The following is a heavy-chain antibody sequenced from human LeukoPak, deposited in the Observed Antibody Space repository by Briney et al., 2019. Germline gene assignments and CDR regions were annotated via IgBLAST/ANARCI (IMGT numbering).Heavy chain of an antibody. CDR2: ISAYNGNT. Sequence: GASVKVSCKASGYTFTSYGISWVRQAPGQGLEWMGWISAYNGNTNYAQKLQGRVTMTTDTSTSTAYMELRSLRSDDTAVYYCARCGVLSFAYYYGSGSWEDYWGQGTLVTVSS. V-gene: IGHV1-18*01. J-gene: IGHJ4*02. CDR3: ARCGVLSFAYYYGSGSWEDY. CDR1: GYTFTSYG. D-gene: IGHD3-10*01.